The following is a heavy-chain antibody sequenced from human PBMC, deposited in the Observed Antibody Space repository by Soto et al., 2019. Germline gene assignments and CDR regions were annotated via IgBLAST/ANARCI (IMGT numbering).Heavy chain of an antibody. CDR3: ARDTGSSWYWFDP. Sequence: GGSLRLSCAASGFTFSSYAMHWVRQAPGKGLEWVAVISYDGSNKYYADSVKGRFTISRDNSKNTLYLQMNSLRAEDTAVYYCARDTGSSWYWFDPWGQGTLVTVSS. D-gene: IGHD6-13*01. CDR1: GFTFSSYA. CDR2: ISYDGSNK. V-gene: IGHV3-30-3*01. J-gene: IGHJ5*02.